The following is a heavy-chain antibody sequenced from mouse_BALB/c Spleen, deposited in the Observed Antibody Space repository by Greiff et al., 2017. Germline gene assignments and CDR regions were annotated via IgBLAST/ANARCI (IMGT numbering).Heavy chain of an antibody. CDR3: ARGAYYGNYGWFAY. J-gene: IGHJ3*01. CDR2: IWGDGST. Sequence: VMLVESGPGLVAPSQSLSITCTVSGFSLTGYGVNWVRQPPGKGLEWLGMIWGDGSTDYNSALKSRLSISKDNSKSQVFLKMNSLQTDDTARYYCARGAYYGNYGWFAYWGQGTLVTVSA. CDR1: GFSLTGYG. D-gene: IGHD2-10*01. V-gene: IGHV2-6-7*01.